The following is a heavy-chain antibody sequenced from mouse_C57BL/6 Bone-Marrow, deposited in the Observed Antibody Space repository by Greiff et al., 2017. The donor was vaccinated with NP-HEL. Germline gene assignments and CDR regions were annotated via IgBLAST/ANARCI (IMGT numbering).Heavy chain of an antibody. CDR3: ARWPLYYYGSPWYFDV. CDR1: GYTFTSYW. CDR2: IDPSDSYT. J-gene: IGHJ1*03. Sequence: QVQLKQPGAELVMPGASVKLSCKASGYTFTSYWMHWVKQRPGQGLEWIGEIDPSDSYTNYNQKFKGKSTLTVDKSSSTAYMQLSSLTSEDSAVYYCARWPLYYYGSPWYFDVWGTGTTVTVSS. D-gene: IGHD1-1*01. V-gene: IGHV1-69*01.